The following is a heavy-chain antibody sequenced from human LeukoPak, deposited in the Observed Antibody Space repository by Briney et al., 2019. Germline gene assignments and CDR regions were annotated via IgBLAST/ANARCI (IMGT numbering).Heavy chain of an antibody. CDR1: GFTFSSYS. CDR2: ISSSSRYI. D-gene: IGHD3-9*01. Sequence: GGSLRLSCAASGFTFSSYSMNWVRQAPGKGLEWVSSISSSSRYIYYADSVKGRFTISRDNAKNSLYLQMNSLRAEDTAVYYCARDGYDILTGYPYYGMDVWGQGTTVTVSS. J-gene: IGHJ6*02. CDR3: ARDGYDILTGYPYYGMDV. V-gene: IGHV3-21*01.